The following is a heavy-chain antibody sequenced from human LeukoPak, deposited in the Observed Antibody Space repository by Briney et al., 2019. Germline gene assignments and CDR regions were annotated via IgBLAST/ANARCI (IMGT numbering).Heavy chain of an antibody. J-gene: IGHJ4*02. CDR2: ISGSGGST. CDR1: GFTFSSYA. Sequence: GGSLRLSCAASGFTFSSYAMSWVRQAPGKGLEWVSAISGSGGSTYYADSVKGRITISRDNSKNTLYLQMNSLRAEDTAVYYCAKPRWGLGVAGPSYIFDYWGQGTLVTVSS. CDR3: AKPRWGLGVAGPSYIFDY. D-gene: IGHD6-19*01. V-gene: IGHV3-23*01.